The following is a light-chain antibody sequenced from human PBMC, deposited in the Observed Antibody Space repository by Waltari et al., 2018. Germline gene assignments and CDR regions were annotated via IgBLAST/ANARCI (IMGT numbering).Light chain of an antibody. Sequence: EIVLTQSPGTLSLSAGERATLSCRASQSVGRFLAWYQQKPGQAPRLLIYDASSRATGIPDRFSGSGSGTDFSLTISRLEPEEFAVYYCQHYVRLPATFGQGTKVEIK. CDR2: DAS. CDR1: QSVGRF. J-gene: IGKJ1*01. V-gene: IGKV3-20*01. CDR3: QHYVRLPAT.